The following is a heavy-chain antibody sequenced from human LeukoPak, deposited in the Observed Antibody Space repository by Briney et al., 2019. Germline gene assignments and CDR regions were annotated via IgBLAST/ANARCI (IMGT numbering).Heavy chain of an antibody. Sequence: SETLSLTCTVSGGSISSGGYCWGWIRQPPGKGLERIGSIYHNGSTCNNPSLKSRVILSVDTSKNRFSLKLSSVTAADTAVYYCARHVGHDFWSVYRSVDPWGQGTLVTVSS. CDR1: GGSISSGGYC. D-gene: IGHD3-3*01. CDR2: IYHNGST. V-gene: IGHV4-39*01. CDR3: ARHVGHDFWSVYRSVDP. J-gene: IGHJ5*02.